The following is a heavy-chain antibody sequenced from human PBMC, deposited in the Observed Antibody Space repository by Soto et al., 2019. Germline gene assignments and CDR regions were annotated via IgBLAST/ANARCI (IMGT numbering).Heavy chain of an antibody. CDR3: XXXXGYDSTDYYYAY. CDR2: IIPIFGTA. V-gene: IGHV1-69*01. Sequence: QVQLVQSGAEVRKPGSSVRVSCKASGGSFNRHTISWVRQAPGQGLEWMGGIIPIFGTANHAQKFQGRVTIIADESTSTVYMELSSLRSDDTAIXXXXXXXGYDSTDYYYAYWGQGTLVIVSS. CDR1: GGSFNRHT. J-gene: IGHJ4*02. D-gene: IGHD3-22*01.